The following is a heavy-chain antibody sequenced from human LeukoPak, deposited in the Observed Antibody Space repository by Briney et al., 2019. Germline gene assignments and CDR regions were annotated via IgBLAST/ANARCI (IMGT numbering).Heavy chain of an antibody. CDR3: ARDAPYDTSGYYYISYFDY. CDR2: INPNSGGT. Sequence: ASVKVSCKASGYIFTDYYIHWVRQAPGQGLEWMGWINPNSGGTSYAQKFQGRVTMTRDTSIKTAYMELSRLRSDDTAVYYCARDAPYDTSGYYYISYFDYWGRGTLVTVSS. J-gene: IGHJ4*02. CDR1: GYIFTDYY. V-gene: IGHV1-2*02. D-gene: IGHD3-22*01.